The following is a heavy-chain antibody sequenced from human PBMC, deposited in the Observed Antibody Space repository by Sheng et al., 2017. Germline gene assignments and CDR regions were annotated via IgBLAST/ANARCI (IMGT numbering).Heavy chain of an antibody. D-gene: IGHD5-12*01. CDR2: ISGSGFST. CDR1: GFTFGSFA. V-gene: IGHV3-23*01. Sequence: EVQLLESGGGLVQPGGSLRLSCAASGFTFGSFAMSWVRQAPGKGLEWVSGISGSGFSTYYADSVKGRFTISRDNSKKTLYLQMDSLRAEDTAVYYCAKEVWDSGYDLGNWGQGTLVTVSS. CDR3: AKEVWDSGYDLGN. J-gene: IGHJ4*02.